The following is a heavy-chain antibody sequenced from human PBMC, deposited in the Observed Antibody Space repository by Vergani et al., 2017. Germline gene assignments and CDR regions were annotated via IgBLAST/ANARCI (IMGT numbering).Heavy chain of an antibody. Sequence: QVQLVESGGGVVQPGRSLRLSCAASGFTFSSYAMHWVRQAPGKGLEWVAVISYDGSNKYYADSVKGRFTISRDNSKNELYLKMNSLRAEDTAVYYCARDLTAKGWYNWNYFDAFDIWGQGTMVTVSS. CDR3: ARDLTAKGWYNWNYFDAFDI. CDR1: GFTFSSYA. J-gene: IGHJ3*02. D-gene: IGHD1-7*01. CDR2: ISYDGSNK. V-gene: IGHV3-30-3*01.